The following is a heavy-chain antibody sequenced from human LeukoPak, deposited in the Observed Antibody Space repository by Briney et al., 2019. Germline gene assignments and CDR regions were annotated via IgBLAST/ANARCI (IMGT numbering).Heavy chain of an antibody. D-gene: IGHD3-3*01. CDR1: GFTFSSYA. V-gene: IGHV3-30-3*01. J-gene: IGHJ4*02. CDR3: ARDITQASWSGYYSDY. CDR2: ISYDGSNK. Sequence: GRSLRLSCAASGFTFSSYAMHWVRQAPGKGLEWVAVISYDGSNKYYADSVKGRFTISRDNSKNTLYLQMNSLRAEDTAVYYCARDITQASWSGYYSDYWGQGTLVTVSS.